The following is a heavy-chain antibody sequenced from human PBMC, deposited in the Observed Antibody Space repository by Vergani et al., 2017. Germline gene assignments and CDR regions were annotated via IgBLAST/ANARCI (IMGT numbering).Heavy chain of an antibody. CDR1: GYNLTELS. V-gene: IGHV1-24*01. Sequence: QVQLVQSGAEVKKPGASVKVSCKVSGYNLTELSMHWGRQAPGKGLEWMGGFDPEDGETIYPQQCQGRVNMTEDTSTDTAYMELSSLRAEYTAVYYCATEQDGGVATRKTDGMDVWGQGTTVTVSS. CDR2: FDPEDGET. J-gene: IGHJ6*02. D-gene: IGHD5-12*01. CDR3: ATEQDGGVATRKTDGMDV.